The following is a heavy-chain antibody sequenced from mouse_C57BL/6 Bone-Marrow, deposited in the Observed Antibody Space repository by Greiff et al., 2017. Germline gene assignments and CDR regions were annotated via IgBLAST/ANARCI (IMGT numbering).Heavy chain of an antibody. CDR1: GFNIKNTY. V-gene: IGHV14-3*01. Sequence: VQLQQSVAELVRPGASVKLSCTASGFNIKNTYMHWVKQRPEPGLEWIGRIDPANGNTKYAPQFPGKDTITADTSSNTAYLQLRRLPSEDTAIYYCARKSYRNCKREMDYWGQGTSVTVTS. CDR2: IDPANGNT. J-gene: IGHJ4*01. CDR3: ARKSYRNCKREMDY. D-gene: IGHD2-5*01.